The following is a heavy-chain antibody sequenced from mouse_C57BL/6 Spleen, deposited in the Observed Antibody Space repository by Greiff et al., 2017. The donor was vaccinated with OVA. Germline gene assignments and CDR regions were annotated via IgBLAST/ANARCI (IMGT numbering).Heavy chain of an antibody. Sequence: QVQLQQPGAELVRPGSSVKLSCKASGYTFTSYWMHWVKQRPIQGLEWIGNIDPSDSETHYNQKFKDKATLTVDKSSSTAYMQLSSLTSEDSAVYYCARPSGNSGYFDVWGTGTTVTVSS. CDR3: ARPSGNSGYFDV. J-gene: IGHJ1*03. V-gene: IGHV1-52*01. CDR1: GYTFTSYW. D-gene: IGHD2-1*01. CDR2: IDPSDSET.